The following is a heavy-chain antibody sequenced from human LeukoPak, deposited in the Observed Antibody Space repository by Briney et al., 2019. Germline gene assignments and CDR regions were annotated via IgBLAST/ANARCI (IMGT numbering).Heavy chain of an antibody. CDR2: IYTGGST. CDR3: AKERIWFGDHYFDY. V-gene: IGHV3-53*01. Sequence: PGGSLRLSCAASGFTVSTNYMSWVRQAPGKGLEWVSIIYTGGSTYYADSVKGRFTISRDNSKNTLYLQMNSLRAEDTAVYYCAKERIWFGDHYFDYWGQGTLVTVSS. J-gene: IGHJ4*02. D-gene: IGHD3-10*01. CDR1: GFTVSTNY.